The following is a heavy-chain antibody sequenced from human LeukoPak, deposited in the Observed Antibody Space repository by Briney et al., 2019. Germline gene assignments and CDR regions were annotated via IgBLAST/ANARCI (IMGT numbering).Heavy chain of an antibody. CDR2: ISSGSSYI. V-gene: IGHV3-21*01. CDR3: ATGEELQPFDY. D-gene: IGHD1-26*01. J-gene: IGHJ4*02. Sequence: GGSLRLSCAASEFSFSRYSMNWVRQAPGKGLEWVSSISSGSSYIYYADSVKGRFTISRDNAKNSLYLQMNSLRAEDTAVYYCATGEELQPFDYWGQGTLVTVSS. CDR1: EFSFSRYS.